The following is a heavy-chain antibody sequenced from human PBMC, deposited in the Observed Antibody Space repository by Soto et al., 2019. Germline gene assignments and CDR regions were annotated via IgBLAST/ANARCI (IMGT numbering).Heavy chain of an antibody. CDR1: GYSFTNYW. CDR3: ARLEWRLDYGNNHSFYYRMDV. CDR2: IDPSDSYT. D-gene: IGHD4-17*01. J-gene: IGHJ6*02. Sequence: GESLKISCKGSGYSFTNYWISWVRQKPGKGLEGMGRIDPSDSYTNYSPSFQGHVTISADRSISTAYLQWSSLEASDTAIYYCARLEWRLDYGNNHSFYYRMDVWGQGTTVTVSS. V-gene: IGHV5-10-1*01.